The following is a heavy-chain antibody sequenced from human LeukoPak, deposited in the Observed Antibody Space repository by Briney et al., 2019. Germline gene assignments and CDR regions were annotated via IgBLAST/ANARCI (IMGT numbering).Heavy chain of an antibody. V-gene: IGHV3-11*04. CDR2: ISSSGSTI. CDR1: GFTFSDYY. Sequence: GGSLRLSCAASGFTFSDYYMSWIRHAPGKGLEWVSYISSSGSTIYYADSVKGRFTISRDNAKNSLYLQMNSLRAEDTAVYYCASLYSSSLDYFDYWGQGTLVTVFS. CDR3: ASLYSSSLDYFDY. J-gene: IGHJ4*02. D-gene: IGHD6-6*01.